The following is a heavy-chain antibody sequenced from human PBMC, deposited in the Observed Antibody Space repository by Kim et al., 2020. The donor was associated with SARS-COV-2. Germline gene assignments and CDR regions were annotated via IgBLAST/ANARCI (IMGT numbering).Heavy chain of an antibody. J-gene: IGHJ4*02. D-gene: IGHD6-25*01. V-gene: IGHV4-59*01. Sequence: NPSLKSRVTISVDPSKNQFSLKLSSVTAADTAVYYCARVRGIAANYYFDYWGQGTLVTVSS. CDR3: ARVRGIAANYYFDY.